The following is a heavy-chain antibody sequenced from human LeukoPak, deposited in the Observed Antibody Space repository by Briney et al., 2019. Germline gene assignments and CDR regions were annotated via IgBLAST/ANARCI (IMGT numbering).Heavy chain of an antibody. CDR2: INTDGSTT. D-gene: IGHD2-15*01. CDR1: GFTFSSHW. Sequence: PGGSLRLSCAASGFTFSSHWMHWVRQAPGKGLVWVSRINTDGSTTSYADSVKGRFTMSRDNVKNTLYLQMNSLRVEDTAVYYCARDPRNVGLAPWGQGTLVTVSS. J-gene: IGHJ5*02. V-gene: IGHV3-74*01. CDR3: ARDPRNVGLAP.